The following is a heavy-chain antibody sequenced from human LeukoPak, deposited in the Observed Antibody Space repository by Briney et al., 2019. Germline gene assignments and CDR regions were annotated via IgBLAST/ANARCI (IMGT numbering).Heavy chain of an antibody. CDR2: IYYSGST. D-gene: IGHD5-18*01. CDR1: GGSISSYY. Sequence: PSETLSLTCTVSGGSISSYYWSWIRQPPGKGLEWIGYIYYSGSTNNNPSLKSRVTISVDKSKNQISLKLGSVTAADTAVYYCARGVSRGYSYGRYYMDVWGKGTTVTISS. J-gene: IGHJ6*03. V-gene: IGHV4-59*01. CDR3: ARGVSRGYSYGRYYMDV.